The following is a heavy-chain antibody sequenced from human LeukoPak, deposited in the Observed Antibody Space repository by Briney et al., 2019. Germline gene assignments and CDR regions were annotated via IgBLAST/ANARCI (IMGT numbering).Heavy chain of an antibody. CDR3: ARFLKPTAMFAFDI. Sequence: NPSETLSLTCTVSGGSISSNYWSWIRQPPGKGLEWIGYIYYSGSTNYTPSLKSRVTISVDTSKNQFSLKLSSVTAADTAVYYCARFLKPTAMFAFDIWGRGTMVTVSS. V-gene: IGHV4-59*01. CDR1: GGSISSNY. D-gene: IGHD2-2*01. CDR2: IYYSGST. J-gene: IGHJ3*02.